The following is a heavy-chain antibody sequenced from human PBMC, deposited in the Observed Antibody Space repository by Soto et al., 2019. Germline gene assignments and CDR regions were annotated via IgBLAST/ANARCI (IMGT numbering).Heavy chain of an antibody. CDR3: AREGVVDQWLVSYFDY. J-gene: IGHJ4*02. CDR1: GGGNLRDYR. V-gene: IGHV1-18*04. CDR2: IIPKLGTT. Sequence: ASVKVSCKASGGGNLRDYRTTWVRRATGQGLEWMGGIIPKLGTTNYAQNLQGRVTMTTDTSTSTAYMELRSLRSDDTAVYYCAREGVVDQWLVSYFDYWGQGTLVTVSS. D-gene: IGHD6-19*01.